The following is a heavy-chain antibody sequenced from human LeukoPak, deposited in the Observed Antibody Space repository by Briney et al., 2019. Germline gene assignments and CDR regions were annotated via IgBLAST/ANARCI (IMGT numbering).Heavy chain of an antibody. Sequence: PSETLSLTCTVSGGSISSDNYYWSWIRQPPGKGLEWIAYIYYSGSTHYNPSLKSRVTISVDTSKNQFSLKLNSVTAADTAVYYCARGNPDFYGSGSPFDYWGQGTLVTVSS. CDR2: IYYSGST. J-gene: IGHJ4*02. D-gene: IGHD3-10*01. CDR1: GGSISSDNYY. CDR3: ARGNPDFYGSGSPFDY. V-gene: IGHV4-30-4*01.